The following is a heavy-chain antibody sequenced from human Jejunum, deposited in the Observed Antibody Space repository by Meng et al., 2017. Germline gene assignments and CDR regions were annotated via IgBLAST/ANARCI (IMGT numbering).Heavy chain of an antibody. CDR3: ARNKTQGLFDI. Sequence: QVQMLESGPGLVKPSETLSLTCTVSGGSITSTTNYWGWIRQPPGKALEWIGSIYYSGSTHYNPSLKSRVIVSIDTSKDQFSLTLTSAAAADTAMYYCARNKTQGLFDIWGQGTLVTVSS. V-gene: IGHV4-39*01. CDR2: IYYSGST. CDR1: GGSITSTTNY. D-gene: IGHD1/OR15-1a*01. J-gene: IGHJ4*02.